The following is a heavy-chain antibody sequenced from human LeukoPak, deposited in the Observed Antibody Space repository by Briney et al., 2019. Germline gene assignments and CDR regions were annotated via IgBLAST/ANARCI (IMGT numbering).Heavy chain of an antibody. CDR2: ISYDGSNK. V-gene: IGHV3-30-3*01. Sequence: GGSLRLSCAASGFTFSSYAMHWVRQAPGKGLEWVAVISYDGSNKYYADSVKGRFTISRDNSKNTLYLQMNSLRAEDTAVYYCARDPDRYCSSTSCFGFDYWGQGTLVTVSS. CDR1: GFTFSSYA. J-gene: IGHJ4*02. D-gene: IGHD2-2*01. CDR3: ARDPDRYCSSTSCFGFDY.